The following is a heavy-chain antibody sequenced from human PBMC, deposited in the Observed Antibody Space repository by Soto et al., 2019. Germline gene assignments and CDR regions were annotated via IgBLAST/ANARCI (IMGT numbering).Heavy chain of an antibody. CDR1: GGSISSGGYY. D-gene: IGHD3-10*01. Sequence: SETLSLTCTVSGGSISSGGYYWSWIRQHPGKGLEWIGYIYYSGSTYYNPSLKSRVTISVDTSKNQFSLKLSSVTAADTAVYYCARSRDYYGSGRTNWFDPWGQGTLVTVSS. CDR3: ARSRDYYGSGRTNWFDP. CDR2: IYYSGST. J-gene: IGHJ5*02. V-gene: IGHV4-31*03.